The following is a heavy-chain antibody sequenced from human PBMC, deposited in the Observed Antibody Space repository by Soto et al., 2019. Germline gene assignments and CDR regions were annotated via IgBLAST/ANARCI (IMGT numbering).Heavy chain of an antibody. CDR2: ISYDGSNK. CDR1: GFTFSSYG. J-gene: IGHJ4*02. D-gene: IGHD3-22*01. V-gene: IGHV3-30*18. CDR3: AKPITMIVVVITGFDY. Sequence: GGSLRLSCAASGFTFSSYGMHWVRQAPGKGLEWVAVISYDGSNKYYADSVKGRFTISRDNSKNTLYLQMNSLRAEDTAVYYCAKPITMIVVVITGFDYWGQGTLVTVSS.